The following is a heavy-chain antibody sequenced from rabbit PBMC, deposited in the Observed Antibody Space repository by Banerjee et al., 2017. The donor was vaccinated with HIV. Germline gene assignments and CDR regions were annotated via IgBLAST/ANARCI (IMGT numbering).Heavy chain of an antibody. Sequence: QSLEESGGDLVKPGASLTLTCTASGFSFSSNYYMCWVRQAPGKGLEWIACIHSSSGSTYYASWAKGRFTISKTSSTTVTLQMTSLTAADAATYFCARGGYTYGDAGYAYAMTRLDLWGPGTLVTV. J-gene: IGHJ3*01. V-gene: IGHV1S40*01. D-gene: IGHD6-1*01. CDR2: IHSSSGST. CDR3: ARGGYTYGDAGYAYAMTRLDL. CDR1: GFSFSSNYY.